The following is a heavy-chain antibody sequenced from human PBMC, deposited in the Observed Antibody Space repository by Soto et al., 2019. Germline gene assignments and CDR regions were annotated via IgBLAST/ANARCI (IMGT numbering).Heavy chain of an antibody. Sequence: AGGLRRLPCGVAGGNCIRLGMRLVLQDPGKGLEWVSAISGSGGSTYYADSVKGRFTISRDNSKNTLYLQMNSLRAEDTAVYYCAKVRFPGTSCFDYWGQGTLVTVSS. CDR1: GGNCIRLG. CDR3: AKVRFPGTSCFDY. D-gene: IGHD4-17*01. V-gene: IGHV3-23*01. J-gene: IGHJ4*02. CDR2: ISGSGGST.